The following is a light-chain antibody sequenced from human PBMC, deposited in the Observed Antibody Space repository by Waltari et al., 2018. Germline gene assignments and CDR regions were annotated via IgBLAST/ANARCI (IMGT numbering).Light chain of an antibody. Sequence: QSALTQPASVSGSPGQSITVSCTGTASDVGGFDFVSWYQQPPGKVPKLILFQVDNRPSDVSRRFSGSKSGNTASLIISGLQPEDEAQYYCASFASDNTVLFGGGT. V-gene: IGLV2-14*01. CDR2: QVD. J-gene: IGLJ2*01. CDR1: ASDVGGFDF. CDR3: ASFASDNTVL.